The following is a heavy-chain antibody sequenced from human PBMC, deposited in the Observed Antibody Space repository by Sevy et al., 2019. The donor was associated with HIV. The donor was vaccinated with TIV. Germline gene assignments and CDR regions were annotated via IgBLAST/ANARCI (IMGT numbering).Heavy chain of an antibody. CDR3: ASTDPVDTAMVTIGSFVY. CDR2: IYYSGST. CDR1: AGSISSGDYY. V-gene: IGHV4-30-4*02. D-gene: IGHD5-18*01. Sequence: SDTLSLTCTVSAGSISSGDYYWSWIRQPPGKGLEWIGYIYYSGSTYYNPSLKSRVTISVDTSKNQFSLKLSSVTAADTAVYYCASTDPVDTAMVTIGSFVYWGQGTLVTVSS. J-gene: IGHJ4*02.